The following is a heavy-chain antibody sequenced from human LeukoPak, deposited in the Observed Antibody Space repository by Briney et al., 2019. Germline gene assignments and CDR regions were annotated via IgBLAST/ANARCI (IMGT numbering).Heavy chain of an antibody. CDR1: GFTLSDYY. Sequence: GRSLRLSCAASGFTLSDYYMSWIRQAPGKGLEWVSYSSSSGSTIYYADSVKGRFAISRDNAKNSLYLQMNSRRAEDTAVYYCARRRDFIDYWGQGTLVTVSS. CDR3: ARRRDFIDY. J-gene: IGHJ4*02. V-gene: IGHV3-11*01. CDR2: SSSSGSTI. D-gene: IGHD3/OR15-3a*01.